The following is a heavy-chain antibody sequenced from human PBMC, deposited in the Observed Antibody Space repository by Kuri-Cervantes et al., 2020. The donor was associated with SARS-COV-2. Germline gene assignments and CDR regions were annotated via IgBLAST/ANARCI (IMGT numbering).Heavy chain of an antibody. Sequence: ASVKVSCKASGYTFTGYYMHWVRQAPGQGLEWMGWINPNSGGTNYAQKFQGWVTMTRDTSISTAYMELSRLTSDDTAVYYCATGRGYISGWPNNPFDYWGQGNLVTVSS. CDR2: INPNSGGT. CDR3: ATGRGYISGWPNNPFDY. V-gene: IGHV1-2*04. CDR1: GYTFTGYY. J-gene: IGHJ4*02. D-gene: IGHD6-19*01.